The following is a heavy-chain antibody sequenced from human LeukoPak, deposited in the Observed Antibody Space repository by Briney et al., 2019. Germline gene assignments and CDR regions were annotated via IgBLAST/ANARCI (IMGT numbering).Heavy chain of an antibody. J-gene: IGHJ4*02. CDR2: ISSRTTYM. CDR3: AKEGRRAAAGFDY. CDR1: GFTFSSYS. V-gene: IGHV3-21*04. Sequence: GGSLRLSCAASGFTFSSYSMNWVRQAPGKGLEWVSSISSRTTYMSYADSVKGRFTISRDNSKNTLYLQMNSLRAEDTAVYYCAKEGRRAAAGFDYWGQGTLVTVSS. D-gene: IGHD6-13*01.